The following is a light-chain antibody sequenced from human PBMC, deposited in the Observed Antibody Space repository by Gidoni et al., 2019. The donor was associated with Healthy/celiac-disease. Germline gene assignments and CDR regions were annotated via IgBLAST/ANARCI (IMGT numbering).Light chain of an antibody. Sequence: DIQMTQSPSPLSASVGDRVTITCRASQSISSYLNWYQQKPGKAPKLLIYAASSLQSGVPSRFSGSGSGTDFTLTISSLQPEDFATYYCQQSYSTPLFTFGHGTKVDIK. CDR3: QQSYSTPLFT. J-gene: IGKJ3*01. CDR1: QSISSY. CDR2: AAS. V-gene: IGKV1-39*01.